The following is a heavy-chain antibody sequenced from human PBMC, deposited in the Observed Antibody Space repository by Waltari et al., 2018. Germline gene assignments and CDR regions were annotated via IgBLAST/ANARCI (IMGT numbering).Heavy chain of an antibody. J-gene: IGHJ4*02. CDR1: RFTFSNFE. CDR3: ASFGGSYFFDH. Sequence: EAQLVESGGGLVQSGGSLRLSCAGSRFTFSNFERNWVRQAPGKGLEWISYISSTGMTTYYADSVKGRFTISRDNAKNSLYLQMNSLRAEDTAVYYCASFGGSYFFDHWGQGTLVTVSS. V-gene: IGHV3-48*03. CDR2: ISSTGMTT. D-gene: IGHD1-26*01.